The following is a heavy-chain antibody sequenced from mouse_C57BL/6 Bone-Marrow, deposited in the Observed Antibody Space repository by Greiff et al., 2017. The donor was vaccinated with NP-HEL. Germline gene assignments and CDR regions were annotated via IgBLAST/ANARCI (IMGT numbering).Heavy chain of an antibody. CDR3: VLKLRLHAMDY. Sequence: VQLQQSGAELVRPGTSVKMSCKASGYTFTTYWIGWAKQRPGHGLEWIGDIYPGGGYTNYNAKFKGKATLTADKSSSTAYMQFSSLTSEDAAIYYCVLKLRLHAMDYWGQGTSVTVSS. V-gene: IGHV1-63*01. CDR2: IYPGGGYT. J-gene: IGHJ4*01. D-gene: IGHD3-2*02. CDR1: GYTFTTYW.